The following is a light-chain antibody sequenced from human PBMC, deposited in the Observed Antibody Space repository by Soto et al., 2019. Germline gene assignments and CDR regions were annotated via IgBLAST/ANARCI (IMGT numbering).Light chain of an antibody. CDR1: SSDVGSYNF. J-gene: IGLJ3*02. CDR2: EAT. V-gene: IGLV2-23*01. Sequence: QSALTQPASVSGSPGQSITISCTGTSSDVGSYNFVSWYQQRPGKAPKLMIFEATKRPSGVPNRFSGSKSGNTASLTISGLQAEDEADYYCCSYAGSTTWVFGGGTKLTVL. CDR3: CSYAGSTTWV.